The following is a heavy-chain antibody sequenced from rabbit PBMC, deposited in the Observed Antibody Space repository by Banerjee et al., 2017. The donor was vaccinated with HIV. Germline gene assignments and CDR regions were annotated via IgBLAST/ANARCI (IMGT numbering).Heavy chain of an antibody. Sequence: QSLEESGGDLVKPGASLTLTCTASGFSFSSSYWICWVRQAPGKGLEWIACIYAGSSGSTYYASWAKGRFTISKTSSTTVTLQMTSLTAADTATYFCARDAGYAGYGPHWLDLWGPGTLVTVS. CDR3: ARDAGYAGYGPHWLDL. CDR1: GFSFSSSYW. J-gene: IGHJ5*01. D-gene: IGHD7-1*01. CDR2: IYAGSSGST. V-gene: IGHV1S40*01.